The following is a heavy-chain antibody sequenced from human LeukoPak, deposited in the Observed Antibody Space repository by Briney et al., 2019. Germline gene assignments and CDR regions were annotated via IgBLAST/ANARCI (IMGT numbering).Heavy chain of an antibody. V-gene: IGHV3-30*02. J-gene: IGHJ4*02. CDR1: GFTFSSYG. CDR2: IRYDGTNK. D-gene: IGHD6-13*01. Sequence: PGGSLRLSCAASGFTFSSYGMHWVRQAPGKGLEWVAFIRYDGTNKYYADSVKGRFTISRDNSKNTLYLQMNSLRAEDTAVYYCAKDRYLAAAFYFDYWGQGTLVTVSS. CDR3: AKDRYLAAAFYFDY.